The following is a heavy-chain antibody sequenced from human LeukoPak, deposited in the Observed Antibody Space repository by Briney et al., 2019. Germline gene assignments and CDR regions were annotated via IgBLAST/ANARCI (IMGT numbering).Heavy chain of an antibody. CDR3: ARHSLGRGYNYPDLDY. CDR1: GCGFDCYH. CDR2: IYYSGST. Sequence: PSESLSRTFSGSGCGFDCYHWRWSRHPPPPRLLGIAYIYYSGSTNYNPSLKSRVTISVDTSKNQLSLKLSSVTAADTAVYYCARHSLGRGYNYPDLDYWGQGTLVTVSS. V-gene: IGHV4-59*08. J-gene: IGHJ4*02. D-gene: IGHD5-18*01.